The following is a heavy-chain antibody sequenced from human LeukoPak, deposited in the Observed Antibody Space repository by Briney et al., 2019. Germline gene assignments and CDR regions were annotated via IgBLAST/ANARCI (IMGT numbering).Heavy chain of an antibody. J-gene: IGHJ6*04. CDR2: ISAYNGNT. CDR3: ARTGKTYGSGKVDV. V-gene: IGHV1-18*01. Sequence: GASVKVSRKASGYTFTSYGISWVRQAPGQGLEWMGWISAYNGNTNYAQKLQGRVTMTTDTSTSTAYMELRSLRSDDTAVYYCARTGKTYGSGKVDVWGKGTTVTVSS. D-gene: IGHD3-10*01. CDR1: GYTFTSYG.